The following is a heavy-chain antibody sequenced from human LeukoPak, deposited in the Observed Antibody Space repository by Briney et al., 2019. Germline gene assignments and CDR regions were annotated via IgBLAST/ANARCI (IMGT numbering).Heavy chain of an antibody. Sequence: SETLSLTCTVSGGSISSSSYYWGWIRQPPGKGLEWIGEIYPSGNTKYNPSLKSRVTISIDKSKNHFSLNLTSVTAADTAVFYCARGKVIAVAAMNYYYSGMDVWGQGTTVTVSS. V-gene: IGHV4-61*05. CDR2: IYPSGNT. CDR1: GGSISSSSYY. D-gene: IGHD6-19*01. CDR3: ARGKVIAVAAMNYYYSGMDV. J-gene: IGHJ6*02.